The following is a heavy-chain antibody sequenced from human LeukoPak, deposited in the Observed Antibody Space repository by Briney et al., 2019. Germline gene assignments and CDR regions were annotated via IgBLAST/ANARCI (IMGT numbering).Heavy chain of an antibody. D-gene: IGHD6-13*01. Sequence: ASVKVSCKASGYTFTGYYMHWVRQAPGQGLEWMEWINPNSGGTNYAQKFQGRVTMTRDTSISTAYMELSRLRSDDTAVYYCARDSSAAGYNWFDPWGQGTLVTVSS. J-gene: IGHJ5*02. CDR1: GYTFTGYY. CDR2: INPNSGGT. CDR3: ARDSSAAGYNWFDP. V-gene: IGHV1-2*02.